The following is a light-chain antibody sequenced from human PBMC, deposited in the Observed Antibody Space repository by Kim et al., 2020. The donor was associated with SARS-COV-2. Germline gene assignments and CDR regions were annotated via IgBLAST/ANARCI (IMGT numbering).Light chain of an antibody. J-gene: IGKJ4*01. CDR2: DAS. V-gene: IGKV3-11*01. Sequence: PGEQATLSCRASQNIDTYLAWYQQRPGQAPRLLVYDASNRATGVPDRFSGSGSGTDFTLTISSLEPEDFSIYYCQQRNSWPPAVTFGGGTKVDIK. CDR3: QQRNSWPPAVT. CDR1: QNIDTY.